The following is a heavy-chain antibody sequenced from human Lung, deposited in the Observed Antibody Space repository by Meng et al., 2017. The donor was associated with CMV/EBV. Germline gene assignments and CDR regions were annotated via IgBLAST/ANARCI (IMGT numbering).Heavy chain of an antibody. D-gene: IGHD1-26*01. CDR1: GYSFTSYW. J-gene: IGHJ4*02. CDR2: IYPGDSDT. V-gene: IGHV5-51*01. CDR3: ARRGIVASYYCDY. Sequence: GESXKISXKGSGYSFTSYWIGWVRQMPGKGLEWMGIIYPGDSDTRYSPSFQGQVTISADKSISTAYLQWSSLKASDTAMYYCARRGIVASYYCDYWGQGTXVTVSS.